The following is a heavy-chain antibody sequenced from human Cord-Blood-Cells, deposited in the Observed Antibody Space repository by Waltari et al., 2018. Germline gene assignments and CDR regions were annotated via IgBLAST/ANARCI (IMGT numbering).Heavy chain of an antibody. CDR2: INGSGGRT. CDR1: VFTFSSYA. CDR3: AKARLPGGGSYYY. V-gene: IGHV3-23*01. J-gene: IGHJ4*02. Sequence: EVQLLESGGGLVQPGGSLRLSCAASVFTFSSYAMSLVRQATGKVLGWASAINGSGGRTHYAASVKGRFTISSDNSKNTGYLQRNSMRAEDTAVYYCAKARLPGGGSYYYWGQGTLVTVPS. D-gene: IGHD1-26*01.